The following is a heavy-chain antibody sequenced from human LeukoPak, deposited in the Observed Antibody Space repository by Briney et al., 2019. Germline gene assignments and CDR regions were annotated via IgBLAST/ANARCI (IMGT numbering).Heavy chain of an antibody. CDR2: YSHSGSA. D-gene: IGHD1/OR15-1a*01. CDR1: GGSISSYY. CDR3: ARYQTGTMFAV. V-gene: IGHV4-59*10. J-gene: IGHJ4*02. Sequence: KASETLSLTCAVSGGSISSYYWGWIRQPPGKGLEWIGTYSHSGSAYYNPSLRSRITMSLDTSENQLSLKLYSVTAADTAIYYCARYQTGTMFAVWGQGTLVTISS.